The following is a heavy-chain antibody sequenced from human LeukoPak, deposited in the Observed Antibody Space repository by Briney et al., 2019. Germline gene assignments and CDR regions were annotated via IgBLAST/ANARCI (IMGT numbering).Heavy chain of an antibody. CDR1: GYTFTSYY. D-gene: IGHD3-22*01. V-gene: IGHV1-2*02. CDR2: INPNSGGT. CDR3: ARGDYYDSSGLFY. J-gene: IGHJ4*02. Sequence: ASVKVSCKASGYTFTSYYMHWVRQAPGQGLEWMGWINPNSGGTNYAQKFQGRVTMTRDTSISTAYMELSRLRSDDMAVYYCARGDYYDSSGLFYWGQGTLVTVSS.